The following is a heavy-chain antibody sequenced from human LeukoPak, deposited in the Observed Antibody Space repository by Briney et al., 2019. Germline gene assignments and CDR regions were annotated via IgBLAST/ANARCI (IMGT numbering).Heavy chain of an antibody. CDR1: GYTFSSHY. Sequence: ASVKVSCKASGYTFSSHYMHWVRQAPGQGLEWMGVISPSGDATLYAQKFQGRVTMTRDTSTSTLYMDLSSLRSEDTAVYYCETDSPKGYLTVDYWGQGTLVTVSS. CDR2: ISPSGDAT. CDR3: ETDSPKGYLTVDY. J-gene: IGHJ4*02. V-gene: IGHV1-46*01. D-gene: IGHD3-16*02.